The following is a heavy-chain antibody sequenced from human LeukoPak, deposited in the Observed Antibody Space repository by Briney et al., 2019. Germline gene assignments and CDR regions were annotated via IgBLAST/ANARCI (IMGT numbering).Heavy chain of an antibody. CDR3: VRDPPRTVPGIDFDY. V-gene: IGHV3-74*03. J-gene: IGHJ4*02. Sequence: GGSLRLSCAASGFTFSNYWIHWVRQAPGKGLVWVSRIDNAGSITTYADSVKGRFTISRDNAKNSLCLQMNSLRAEGTAVYYCVRDPPRTVPGIDFDYWGQGTLVTVSS. CDR1: GFTFSNYW. D-gene: IGHD6-19*01. CDR2: IDNAGSIT.